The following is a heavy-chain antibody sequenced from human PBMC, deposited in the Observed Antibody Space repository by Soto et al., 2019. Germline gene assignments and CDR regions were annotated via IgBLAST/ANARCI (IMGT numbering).Heavy chain of an antibody. CDR2: IYSGGST. J-gene: IGHJ2*01. CDR3: ARESAYYYGSGSPAGEVYWYFDL. V-gene: IGHV3-66*01. D-gene: IGHD3-10*01. Sequence: EVQLVESGGGLVQPGGSLRLSCAASGFTVSSNYMSWVRQAPGKGLEWVSVIYSGGSTYYADSVKGRFTISRDNSKNTLYLQMNSLRAEDTAVYYCARESAYYYGSGSPAGEVYWYFDLWGRGTLVTVSS. CDR1: GFTVSSNY.